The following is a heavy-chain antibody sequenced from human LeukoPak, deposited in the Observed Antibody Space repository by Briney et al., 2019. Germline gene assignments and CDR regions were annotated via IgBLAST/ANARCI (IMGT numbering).Heavy chain of an antibody. CDR3: ARELLGYCSGGSCHYLPTYYYGMDV. J-gene: IGHJ6*02. Sequence: GGSLRLSCAASGFTFSSYGMHRVRQAPGKGLEWVAVIWYDGSNKYYADSVKGRFTISRDNSKNTLYLQMNSLRAEDTAVYYCARELLGYCSGGSCHYLPTYYYGMDVWGQGTTVTVSS. D-gene: IGHD2-15*01. CDR1: GFTFSSYG. V-gene: IGHV3-30*19. CDR2: IWYDGSNK.